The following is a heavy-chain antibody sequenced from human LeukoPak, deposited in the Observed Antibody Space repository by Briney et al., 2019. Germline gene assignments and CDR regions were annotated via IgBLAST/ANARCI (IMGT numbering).Heavy chain of an antibody. D-gene: IGHD2-15*01. CDR3: ARVRGSGLDY. V-gene: IGHV4-34*01. Sequence: PSETLSLTCAVYGGSFSGYYWSWIRQPPGKGLEWIGEINHSGSTNYNPSLKSRVTISVDTSKNQFSLKLSSVTAADTAVYYCARVRGSGLDYWGQGTLVTVSS. CDR1: GGSFSGYY. J-gene: IGHJ4*02. CDR2: INHSGST.